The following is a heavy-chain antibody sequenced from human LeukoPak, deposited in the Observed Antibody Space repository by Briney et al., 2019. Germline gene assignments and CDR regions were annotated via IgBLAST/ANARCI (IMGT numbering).Heavy chain of an antibody. CDR2: ISGSGGST. V-gene: IGHV3-23*01. CDR3: AKGSREYQLLFDYYYMDV. Sequence: GGSLRLSCTASGFTFSSYAMTWVRQAPGKGLEWVSAISGSGGSTYYADSVKGRFTISRDNSKNTLYLQMNSLRAEDTAVYYRAKGSREYQLLFDYYYMDVWGKGTTVTVSS. CDR1: GFTFSSYA. J-gene: IGHJ6*03. D-gene: IGHD2-2*01.